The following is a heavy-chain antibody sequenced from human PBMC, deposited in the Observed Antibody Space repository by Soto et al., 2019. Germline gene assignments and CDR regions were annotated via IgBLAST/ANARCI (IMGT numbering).Heavy chain of an antibody. Sequence: QVQLVQSGADVKKPGSSVKVSCQASGVTFSSETLGWVRQAPGQGLEWVGGIIPLFGTASYAQKFQGRVTITADESTSTVYMELSSLRSDDTAVYFCATELGENPASPFDAWGQGPWSPSPQ. CDR3: ATELGENPASPFDA. CDR2: IIPLFGTA. J-gene: IGHJ4*02. D-gene: IGHD3-10*01. CDR1: GVTFSSET. V-gene: IGHV1-69*01.